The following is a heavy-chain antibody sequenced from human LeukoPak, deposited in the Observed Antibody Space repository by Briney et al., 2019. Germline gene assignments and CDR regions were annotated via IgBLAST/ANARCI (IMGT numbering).Heavy chain of an antibody. CDR1: GYTLTELS. D-gene: IGHD3-10*01. Sequence: SVKVSCKVSGYTLTELSMHWVRQAPGKELEWMGGFDPEDGETIYAQKFQGRVTMTEDTSTDTAYMELSSLRSEDTAVYYCATLVRSWNYFDYWGQGTLVTVSS. V-gene: IGHV1-24*01. J-gene: IGHJ4*02. CDR3: ATLVRSWNYFDY. CDR2: FDPEDGET.